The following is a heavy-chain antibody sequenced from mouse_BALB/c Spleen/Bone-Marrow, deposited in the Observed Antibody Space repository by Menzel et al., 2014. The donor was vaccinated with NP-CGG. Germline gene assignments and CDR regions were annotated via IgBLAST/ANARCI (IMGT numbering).Heavy chain of an antibody. CDR2: INPSNGRT. V-gene: IGHV1S81*02. Sequence: QVQLQQSGDELVKPGASVKLSCMASGFTFTSYWIHWVKQRPGQGPEWIGEINPSNGRTNYNEKFKRKATLTEDKSSSTAYMQLSSLTSEDSAVYYCARDGYYRYAMDYWGQGTSVTVSS. J-gene: IGHJ4*01. CDR3: ARDGYYRYAMDY. D-gene: IGHD2-3*01. CDR1: GFTFTSYW.